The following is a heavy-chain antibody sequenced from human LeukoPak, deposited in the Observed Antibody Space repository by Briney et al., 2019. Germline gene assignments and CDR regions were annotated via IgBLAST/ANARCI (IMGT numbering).Heavy chain of an antibody. CDR1: GFTVSSNY. D-gene: IGHD3-22*01. V-gene: IGHV3-21*01. CDR3: ARRGYSDSSGYDY. J-gene: IGHJ4*02. CDR2: ISGDSTDI. Sequence: GGSLRLSCAASGFTVSSNYMSWVRQAPGKGLEWVSSISGDSTDIYYADSLMGRSTISRDNAKNSLHLQINSLRAEDTAIYYCARRGYSDSSGYDYWGQGTLVTVSS.